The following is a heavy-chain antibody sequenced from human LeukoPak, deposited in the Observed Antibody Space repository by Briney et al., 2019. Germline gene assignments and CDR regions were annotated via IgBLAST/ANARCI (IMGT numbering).Heavy chain of an antibody. J-gene: IGHJ4*02. CDR3: ARDIEMTTITAGY. D-gene: IGHD5-24*01. Sequence: GGSLRLSCAASGLSFRSYSMSWVRQAPGKGLEWVANIKRDGTEKHYVGSVEGRFTISRDNAKNSLYLQMNSLRAEDTAVYYCARDIEMTTITAGYWGQGTLVTVSS. CDR1: GLSFRSYS. V-gene: IGHV3-7*01. CDR2: IKRDGTEK.